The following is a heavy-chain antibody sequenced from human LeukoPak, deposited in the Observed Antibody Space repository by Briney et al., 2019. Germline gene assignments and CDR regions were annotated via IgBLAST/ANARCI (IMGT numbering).Heavy chain of an antibody. D-gene: IGHD4-23*01. Sequence: PSETLSLTCTVSGGSISSYYWSWIRQPPGKGLEWIGYIYYSGSTYYNPSLKSRVTISVDTSKNQFSLKLSSVTAADTAVYYCASSTVAKPRYFDLWGRGTLVTVSS. J-gene: IGHJ2*01. CDR1: GGSISSYY. CDR3: ASSTVAKPRYFDL. V-gene: IGHV4-59*08. CDR2: IYYSGST.